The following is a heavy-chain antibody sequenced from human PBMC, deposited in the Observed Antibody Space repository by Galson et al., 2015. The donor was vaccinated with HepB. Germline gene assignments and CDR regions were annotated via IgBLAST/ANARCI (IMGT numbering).Heavy chain of an antibody. CDR3: ARETVRGVDFSESYYYGMDV. Sequence: SVKVSCKASGYTFSNYGITWVRQGPGQGLEWMGWISGYNGDANYAQNLQGRVTMTTDTSTSTAYMEVRSLRSDDTAVYYCARETVRGVDFSESYYYGMDVWGQGTTVTVSS. D-gene: IGHD3-10*01. CDR1: GYTFSNYG. J-gene: IGHJ6*02. V-gene: IGHV1-18*01. CDR2: ISGYNGDA.